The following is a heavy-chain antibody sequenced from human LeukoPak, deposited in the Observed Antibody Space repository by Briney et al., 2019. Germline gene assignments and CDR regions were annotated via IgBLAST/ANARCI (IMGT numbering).Heavy chain of an antibody. CDR3: ARRRVTFVRGVDITSYYFDY. CDR1: GFTFDDYG. D-gene: IGHD3-10*01. V-gene: IGHV3-20*04. J-gene: IGHJ4*02. Sequence: GGSQRLSCAASGFTFDDYGMSWVRQVPGKGLEWVSGINWNGGSTGYTDSVKGRFTISRDNAKNSLYLQMNSLRAEDTALYYCARRRVTFVRGVDITSYYFDYWGQGTLVTVSS. CDR2: INWNGGST.